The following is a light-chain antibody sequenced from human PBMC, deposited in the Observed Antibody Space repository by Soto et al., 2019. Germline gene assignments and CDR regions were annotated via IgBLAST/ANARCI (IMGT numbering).Light chain of an antibody. CDR2: KAS. CDR1: HSISTW. V-gene: IGKV1-5*03. J-gene: IGKJ5*01. CDR3: QQYNVFPIT. Sequence: DIQMTQSPSTLSASIGDRVTITCRASHSISTWLAWYQQKSGKAPNLLIYKASSLESGVPSRFSGSGSGTEFTLTISSLQPDYFATYSCQQYNVFPITFGQGTRQEI.